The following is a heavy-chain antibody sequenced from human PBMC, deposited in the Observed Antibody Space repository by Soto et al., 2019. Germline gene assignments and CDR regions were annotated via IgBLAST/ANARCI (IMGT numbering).Heavy chain of an antibody. Sequence: GGSLRLSCAASGFTFSSYAMSWVRQAPGKGLEWVSAISGSGGSTYYADSVKGRFTISRDNSKNTLYLQMNSLRAEDTAVYYCAVVPAAITGYYYYGMDVWGQGTTVTVSS. D-gene: IGHD2-2*01. CDR3: AVVPAAITGYYYYGMDV. J-gene: IGHJ6*02. CDR1: GFTFSSYA. V-gene: IGHV3-23*01. CDR2: ISGSGGST.